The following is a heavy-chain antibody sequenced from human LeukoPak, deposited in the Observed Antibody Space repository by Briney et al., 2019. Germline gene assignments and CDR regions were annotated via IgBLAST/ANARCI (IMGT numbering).Heavy chain of an antibody. Sequence: SETLSLTCTVSGGSISSSSYYWGWIRQPPGKGLEWIGSIYYSGSTYYNPSLKSRVTISVDTSKNQFSLKLSSVTAADTAVYYCARVAPDDYVWGSYRGFDYWGQGTLVTVSS. D-gene: IGHD3-16*02. J-gene: IGHJ4*02. CDR3: ARVAPDDYVWGSYRGFDY. CDR2: IYYSGST. CDR1: GGSISSSSYY. V-gene: IGHV4-39*07.